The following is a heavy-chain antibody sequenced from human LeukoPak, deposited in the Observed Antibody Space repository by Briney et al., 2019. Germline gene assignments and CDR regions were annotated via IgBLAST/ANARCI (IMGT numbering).Heavy chain of an antibody. V-gene: IGHV3-53*01. CDR3: ARSTVVTPFDP. Sequence: PGGSLRLSCAASGFTFSDSYMSWVRQAPGKGLEWVSVIYSGGTTYYADSVKGRFTISRDNSKNTVYLQMNSLRAEDTAVYYCARSTVVTPFDPWGQGTLVTVSS. J-gene: IGHJ5*02. CDR2: IYSGGTT. D-gene: IGHD4-23*01. CDR1: GFTFSDSY.